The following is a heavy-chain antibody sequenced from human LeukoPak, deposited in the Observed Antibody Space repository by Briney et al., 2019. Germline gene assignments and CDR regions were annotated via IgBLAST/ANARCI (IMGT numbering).Heavy chain of an antibody. V-gene: IGHV4-59*01. J-gene: IGHJ4*02. Sequence: PSETLSLTCTVSGGSISSYYWSWIRQPPGKGLEWIGYIYYSGSTNYNPSLKSRVTISVDTSKNQFSLKLSSVTAADTAVYYCARWVDYDFWSGYSDYWGQGTLVTVSS. CDR3: ARWVDYDFWSGYSDY. CDR2: IYYSGST. CDR1: GGSISSYY. D-gene: IGHD3-3*01.